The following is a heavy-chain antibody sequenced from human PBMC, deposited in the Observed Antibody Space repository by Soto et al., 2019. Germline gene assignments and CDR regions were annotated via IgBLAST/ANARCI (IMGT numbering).Heavy chain of an antibody. CDR1: GCNFSSYA. Sequence: FLRLSYAASGCNFSSYAMHWVRQAPGKGLEWVAVISYDGSNKYYADSVKGRFTISRDNSKNTLYLQMNSLRAEDTAVYYCARGTRANTYYDFWSGSPQGDYFDYWGQGSLVTV. CDR3: ARGTRANTYYDFWSGSPQGDYFDY. J-gene: IGHJ4*02. V-gene: IGHV3-30-3*01. D-gene: IGHD3-3*01. CDR2: ISYDGSNK.